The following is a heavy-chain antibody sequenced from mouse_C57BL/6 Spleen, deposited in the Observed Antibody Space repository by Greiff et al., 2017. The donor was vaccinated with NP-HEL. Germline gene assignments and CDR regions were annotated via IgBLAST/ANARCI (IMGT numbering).Heavy chain of an antibody. CDR1: GYTFTDYY. J-gene: IGHJ3*01. CDR2: INPNNGGT. V-gene: IGHV1-26*01. CDR3: ALGLGFAY. Sequence: EVQLQQSGPELVKPGASVKISCKASGYTFTDYYMNWVKQSHGKSLEWIGDINPNNGGTSYNQKFKGKATLTVDKSSSTAYMELRSLTSEDSAVYYCALGLGFAYWGQGTLVTVSA. D-gene: IGHD3-1*01.